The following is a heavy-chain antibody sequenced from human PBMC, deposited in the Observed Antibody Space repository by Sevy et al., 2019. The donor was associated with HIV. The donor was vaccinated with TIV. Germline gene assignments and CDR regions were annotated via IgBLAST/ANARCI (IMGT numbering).Heavy chain of an antibody. D-gene: IGHD3-9*01. CDR2: ISYDGSKI. CDR1: GFTFRTYG. CDR3: AVWPGGQTGNYVKIDS. Sequence: GGSLRLSCAASGFTFRTYGIHWVRQAPGKGLEWVALISYDGSKIFYIDSVKGRFTVSRYNSRNALYLQMNSLRPEDTVVFYCAVWPGGQTGNYVKIDSWGQETLVTVSS. J-gene: IGHJ4*02. V-gene: IGHV3-30*03.